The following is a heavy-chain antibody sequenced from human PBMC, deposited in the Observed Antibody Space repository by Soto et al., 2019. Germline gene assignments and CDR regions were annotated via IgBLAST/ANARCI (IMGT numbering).Heavy chain of an antibody. V-gene: IGHV2-5*02. D-gene: IGHD3-9*01. J-gene: IGHJ4*02. Sequence: QITLKESGPTLVRPTQTLTLTCAFSGFSLSTSGVGVGWIRQPPGKALEWLAVIYWDDSKHYSPSLRSSLTITQDTSKTQVVLTMTNMDPMDTGTYYCAHKGPEDWPLDYWGQGTLVTVSS. CDR2: IYWDDSK. CDR1: GFSLSTSGVG. CDR3: AHKGPEDWPLDY.